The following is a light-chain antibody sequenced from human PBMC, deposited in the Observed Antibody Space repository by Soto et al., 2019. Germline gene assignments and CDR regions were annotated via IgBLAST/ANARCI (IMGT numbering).Light chain of an antibody. Sequence: DIVLTQSPGTLSLSPGEIATLSCRASETVSSSFLAWYQQKPGQAPRLLIYGAYRRATGIPDRFSGSGSGTDFTLTISRLEPEDFAVYYCQQYGSSRTFGQGTKVDI. CDR1: ETVSSSF. CDR3: QQYGSSRT. J-gene: IGKJ1*01. CDR2: GAY. V-gene: IGKV3-20*01.